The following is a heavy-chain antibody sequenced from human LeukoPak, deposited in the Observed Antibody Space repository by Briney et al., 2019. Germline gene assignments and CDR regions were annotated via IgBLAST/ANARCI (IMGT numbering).Heavy chain of an antibody. CDR3: AREMATIGLVDY. Sequence: RASVKVSCKASGGTFSSYAISWVRQAPGQGLEWMGRIIPILGVANYAQKFQGRVTITADKSTSTAYMELSSLRSEDTAVYYCAREMATIGLVDYWGQGTLVTVSS. CDR1: GGTFSSYA. D-gene: IGHD5-24*01. J-gene: IGHJ4*02. V-gene: IGHV1-69*04. CDR2: IIPILGVA.